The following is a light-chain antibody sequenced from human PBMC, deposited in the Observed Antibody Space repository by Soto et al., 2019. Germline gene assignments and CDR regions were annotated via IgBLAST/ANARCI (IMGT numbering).Light chain of an antibody. CDR1: SSDVGGYNY. CDR2: EVS. J-gene: IGLJ2*01. V-gene: IGLV2-8*01. CDR3: SSYAGSNNLV. Sequence: QSALTQPPSASGSPGPSVTISCTGTSSDVGGYNYVSWYQQHPGKAPKLMIYEVSKRPSGVPHRFSGSKSGNTASLTVSGLQAGDEADYYCSSYAGSNNLVFGGGTKVTVL.